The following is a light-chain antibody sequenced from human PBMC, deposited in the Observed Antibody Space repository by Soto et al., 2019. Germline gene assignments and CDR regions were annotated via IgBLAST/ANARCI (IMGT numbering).Light chain of an antibody. CDR1: QSINNY. CDR2: SES. CDR3: QQTYSAPFT. V-gene: IGKV1-39*01. Sequence: DIQMTQSPYSLSASVGDRVTITCRPSQSINNYLNWYQQKPGEAPKLLIYSESSLQSGVPSRFSGSGSGTHFTLTISSLQPEDFATYYCQQTYSAPFTFGPGTKVDIK. J-gene: IGKJ3*01.